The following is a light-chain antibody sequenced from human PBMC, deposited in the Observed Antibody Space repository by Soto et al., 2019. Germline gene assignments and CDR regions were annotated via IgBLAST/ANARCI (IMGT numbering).Light chain of an antibody. CDR2: GAS. J-gene: IGKJ1*01. V-gene: IGKV3-20*01. Sequence: EIVLTQSPGTLSLSPGERATLSCRASQSVSSSYLAWYQQKPGQAPRLLIYGASSRATGIPDRFSGSGSATDFTLTISGLEPEDFAVYYCQQYGVSPWTFGPGTKVEIK. CDR1: QSVSSSY. CDR3: QQYGVSPWT.